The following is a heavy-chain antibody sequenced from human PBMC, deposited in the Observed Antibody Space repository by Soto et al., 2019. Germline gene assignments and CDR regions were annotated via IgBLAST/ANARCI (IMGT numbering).Heavy chain of an antibody. CDR3: ARVDSNGWDDGWLGWFDP. Sequence: GGSLRLSCAASGFTFSSYAMHWVRQAPGKGLEWVAVISYDGSNKYYADSVKGRFTISRDNSKNTLYLQMNSLRAEDTAVYYCARVDSNGWDDGWLGWFDPWGQGTLVTVSS. D-gene: IGHD3-22*01. J-gene: IGHJ5*02. CDR2: ISYDGSNK. V-gene: IGHV3-30-3*01. CDR1: GFTFSSYA.